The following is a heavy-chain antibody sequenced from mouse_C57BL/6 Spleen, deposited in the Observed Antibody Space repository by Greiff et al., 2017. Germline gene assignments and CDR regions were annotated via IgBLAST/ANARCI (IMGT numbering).Heavy chain of an antibody. D-gene: IGHD2-3*01. CDR2: ISSGSSTI. V-gene: IGHV5-17*01. Sequence: EVKVVESGGGLVKPGGSLKLSCAASGFTFSDYGMHWVRQAPEKGLEWVAYISSGSSTIYYADTVKGRFTISRDNAKNTLFLQMTSLRSEDTAMYYCARTYDGYYNNAMDYWGQGTSVTVSS. CDR1: GFTFSDYG. CDR3: ARTYDGYYNNAMDY. J-gene: IGHJ4*01.